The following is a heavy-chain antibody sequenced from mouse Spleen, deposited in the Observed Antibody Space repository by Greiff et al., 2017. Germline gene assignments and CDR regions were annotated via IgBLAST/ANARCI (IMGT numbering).Heavy chain of an antibody. D-gene: IGHD2-14*01. CDR1: GYSITSGYD. CDR3: ARDERYDWFAY. CDR2: ISYSGST. Sequence: EVKLQESGPGMVKPSQSLSLTCTVTGYSITSGYDWHWIRHFPGNKLEWMGYISYSGSTNYNPSLKSRISITHDTSKNHFFLKLNSVTTEDTATYYCARDERYDWFAYWGQGTLVTVSA. V-gene: IGHV3-1*01. J-gene: IGHJ3*01.